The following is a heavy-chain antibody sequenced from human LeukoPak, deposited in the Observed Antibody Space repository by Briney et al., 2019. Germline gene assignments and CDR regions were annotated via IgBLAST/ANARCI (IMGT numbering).Heavy chain of an antibody. CDR1: GDSISSGNYY. J-gene: IGHJ5*02. CDR3: ARKGQQLNAFDP. V-gene: IGHV4-61*02. D-gene: IGHD6-13*01. CDR2: VHTSGIT. Sequence: SQTLSLTCTVSGDSISSGNYYWSWIRQPAGKGLEWLGSVHTSGITNYNPSLKSRLTISADTSKNQFSLNLSSVTAADTAAYYCARKGQQLNAFDPWGQGTLGTVSS.